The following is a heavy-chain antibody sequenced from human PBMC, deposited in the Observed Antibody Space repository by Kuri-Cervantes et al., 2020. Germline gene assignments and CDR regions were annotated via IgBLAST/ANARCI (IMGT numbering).Heavy chain of an antibody. CDR3: ARDYVWGSYRLIDY. CDR2: IYYSGDT. D-gene: IGHD3-16*02. V-gene: IGHV4-59*01. Sequence: SETLSLTCTVAGGSISSSYWSWIRQSPGKGLEWIGNIYYSGDTNYNPSLKSRVTISVDTSKKQFSLKLSSVTAADTAVYYCARDYVWGSYRLIDYWGQGTLVTVSS. CDR1: GGSISSSY. J-gene: IGHJ4*02.